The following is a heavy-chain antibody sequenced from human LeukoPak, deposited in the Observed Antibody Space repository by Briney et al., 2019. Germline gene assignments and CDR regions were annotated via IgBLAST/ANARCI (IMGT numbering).Heavy chain of an antibody. J-gene: IGHJ4*02. CDR3: ARGLRPRYCSGGSCYSSKYYFDY. D-gene: IGHD2-15*01. CDR1: GGSFSGYY. CDR2: INHSGST. V-gene: IGHV4-34*01. Sequence: SETLSLTCAVYGGSFSGYYWSWIRQPPGKGLEWLGEINHSGSTNYNPSLKMRVTISVDTSKKQFSLKLSSVAAADTGVYYCARGLRPRYCSGGSCYSSKYYFDYWGQGTLVTVSS.